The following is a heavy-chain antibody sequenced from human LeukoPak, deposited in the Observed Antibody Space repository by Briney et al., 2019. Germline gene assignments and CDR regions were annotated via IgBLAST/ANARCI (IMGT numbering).Heavy chain of an antibody. CDR1: GFTFSSYA. Sequence: TGGSLRLSCAASGFTFSSYAMSWVRQAPGKGLEWVSAISGSGGSTYHADSVKGRFTISRDNSKNTLYLQMNSLRAEDTAVYYCATYIVVVVAATLSSGYFQHWGQGTLVTVSS. V-gene: IGHV3-23*01. D-gene: IGHD2-15*01. CDR3: ATYIVVVVAATLSSGYFQH. J-gene: IGHJ1*01. CDR2: ISGSGGST.